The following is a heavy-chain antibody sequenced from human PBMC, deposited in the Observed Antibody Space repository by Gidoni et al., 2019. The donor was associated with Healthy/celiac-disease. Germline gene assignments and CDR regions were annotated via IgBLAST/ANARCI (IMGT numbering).Heavy chain of an antibody. J-gene: IGHJ4*02. Sequence: EVQLAESGGGLVKPGGSMRLSCAASGLPFSSYSMNWVRQAPGKGLEWVSSISSSSSYIYYADSVKGRFTISRDNAKNSLYLQMNSLRAADTAVYYCARGGLTTVTPGYWGQGTLVTVSS. D-gene: IGHD4-17*01. CDR1: GLPFSSYS. CDR3: ARGGLTTVTPGY. V-gene: IGHV3-21*01. CDR2: ISSSSSYI.